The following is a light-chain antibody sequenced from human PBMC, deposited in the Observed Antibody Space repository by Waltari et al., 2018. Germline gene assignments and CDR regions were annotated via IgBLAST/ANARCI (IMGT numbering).Light chain of an antibody. CDR2: KAS. CDR1: QSISSW. J-gene: IGKJ1*01. Sequence: DIQMTQSPYTLSASVGDRVTITCRASQSISSWLAWYQQKPGKAPKLLIYKASSLESGVPSRFSGRGSGTEFTLTISSLQPDDFATYYCQQYNSYSWTFGQGTKVEIK. V-gene: IGKV1-5*03. CDR3: QQYNSYSWT.